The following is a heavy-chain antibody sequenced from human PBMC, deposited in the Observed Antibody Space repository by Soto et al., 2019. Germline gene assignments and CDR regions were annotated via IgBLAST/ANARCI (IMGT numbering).Heavy chain of an antibody. CDR3: ARGPYCSSTSCYTGGWFDP. V-gene: IGHV3-11*05. CDR1: GFTFSDYY. CDR2: ISSSSSYT. J-gene: IGHJ5*02. D-gene: IGHD2-2*01. Sequence: QVQLVESGGGLVKPGGSLRLSCAASGFTFSDYYMSWIRQAPGKGLEWVSYISSSSSYTNYADSVKGRFTISRDNAKNXLXPQMNSLRAEDTAVYYCARGPYCSSTSCYTGGWFDPWGQGTLVTVSS.